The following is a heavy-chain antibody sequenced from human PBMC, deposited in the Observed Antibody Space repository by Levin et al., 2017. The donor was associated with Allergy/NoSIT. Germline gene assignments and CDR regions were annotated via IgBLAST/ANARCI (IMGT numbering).Heavy chain of an antibody. V-gene: IGHV3-9*01. CDR3: AKGKSLYSSSWDG. J-gene: IGHJ4*02. CDR2: ISWNSGSI. D-gene: IGHD6-13*01. CDR1: GFTFDDYA. Sequence: GGSLRLSCAASGFTFDDYAMHWVRQAPGKGLEWVSGISWNSGSIGYADSVKGRFTISRDNAKNSLYLQMNSLRAEDTALYYCAKGKSLYSSSWDGWGQGTLVTVSS.